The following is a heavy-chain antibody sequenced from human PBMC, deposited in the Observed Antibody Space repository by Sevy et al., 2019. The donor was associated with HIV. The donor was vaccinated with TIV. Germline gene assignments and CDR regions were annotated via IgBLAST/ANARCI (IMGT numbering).Heavy chain of an antibody. Sequence: GGSLRLSCTASGFTFGDYAMSWFRQAPGKGLEWVGFIRSKAYGGTTEYAASVKGRFTISRDESKSIVYLQMNSLKTEDTAVYYCTRDLNSSYVWGSYSVYWGQGTLVTVSS. CDR1: GFTFGDYA. CDR3: TRDLNSSYVWGSYSVY. V-gene: IGHV3-49*03. D-gene: IGHD3-16*01. CDR2: IRSKAYGGTT. J-gene: IGHJ4*02.